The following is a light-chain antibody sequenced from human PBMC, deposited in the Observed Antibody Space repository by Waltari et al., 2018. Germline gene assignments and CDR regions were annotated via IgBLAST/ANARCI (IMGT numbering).Light chain of an antibody. CDR3: CTYVGRTTFHVT. CDR2: EDN. Sequence: QSALTQPASVSGSPGQSITISRTGTISDVGTYNLVSWYQQHPGKAPKLIIYEDNKRPSGVSDRLSGSKSGNTASLTISGLQAEDEADYYCCTYVGRTTFHVTFGGGTKLTVL. CDR1: ISDVGTYNL. J-gene: IGLJ2*01. V-gene: IGLV2-23*02.